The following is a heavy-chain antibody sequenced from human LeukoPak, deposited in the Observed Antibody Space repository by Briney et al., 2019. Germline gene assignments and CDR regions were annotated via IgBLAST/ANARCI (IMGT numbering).Heavy chain of an antibody. CDR1: GGSISSSSYS. CDR2: IYYSGST. CDR3: ARDHYVWGSYRDY. V-gene: IGHV4-39*02. J-gene: IGHJ4*02. D-gene: IGHD3-16*01. Sequence: PSETLSLTCTVSGGSISSSSYSWGWIRQPPGKGLEWIGSIYYSGSTYYNPSLKSRVTISVDTSKNQFSLKLSSVTAADTAVYYCARDHYVWGSYRDYWGQGTLVTVSS.